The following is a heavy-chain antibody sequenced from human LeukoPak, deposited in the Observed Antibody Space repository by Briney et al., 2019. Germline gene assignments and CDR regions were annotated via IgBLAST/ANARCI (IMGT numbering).Heavy chain of an antibody. J-gene: IGHJ6*03. CDR1: GFTFSSYG. CDR3: AKTEYSSSWPAKYYYYYYMDV. Sequence: PGGSLRLSCAASGFTFSSYGMHWVRQAPGKGLEWVAIISYDGSNKYYADSVKGRFTISRDNSKNTLYLQMNSLRAEDTAVYYCAKTEYSSSWPAKYYYYYYMDVWGKGTTVTVSS. V-gene: IGHV3-30*18. D-gene: IGHD6-13*01. CDR2: ISYDGSNK.